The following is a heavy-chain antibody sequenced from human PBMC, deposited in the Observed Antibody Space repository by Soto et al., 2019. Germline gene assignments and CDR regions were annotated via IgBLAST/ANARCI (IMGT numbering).Heavy chain of an antibody. V-gene: IGHV3-30*18. J-gene: IGHJ4*02. CDR2: ISYDGSNK. CDR3: AKYGDYVTH. D-gene: IGHD4-17*01. CDR1: GFTFSSYG. Sequence: GGSLRLSCSASGFTFSSYGMDWVRQAPGRGLEWVAVISYDGSNKYYADSVKGRFTISRDNSKNTLYLQMNSLRAEDTAVYYCAKYGDYVTHWGQGTLVTVSS.